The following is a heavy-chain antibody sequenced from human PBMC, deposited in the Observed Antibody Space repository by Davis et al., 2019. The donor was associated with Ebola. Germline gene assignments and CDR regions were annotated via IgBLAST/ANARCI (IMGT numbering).Heavy chain of an antibody. CDR1: GGSISSSNW. CDR2: IYHSGST. Sequence: MPSETLSLTCAVSGGSISSSNWWSWVRQPPGKGLEWIGEIYHSGSTNYNPSLKSRVAISVDKSKNQFSLKRSSVTAADAAVYYCARGGYEGIPFDYWGQGTLVTVSS. V-gene: IGHV4-4*02. CDR3: ARGGYEGIPFDY. D-gene: IGHD3-3*01. J-gene: IGHJ4*02.